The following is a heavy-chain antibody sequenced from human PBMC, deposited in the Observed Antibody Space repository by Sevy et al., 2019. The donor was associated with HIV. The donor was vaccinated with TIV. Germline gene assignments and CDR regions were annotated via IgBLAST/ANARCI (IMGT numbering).Heavy chain of an antibody. Sequence: GGSLRLSCAASGFTFSSYAMSWVRQAPGKGLEWVSTFSFGCGKINYADSVKGRFTISRDNSKNTLYLQMNSLRAEDTALYYCAREGCSKPHYYWGQGTLVTVSS. D-gene: IGHD2-2*01. CDR1: GFTFSSYA. V-gene: IGHV3-23*01. CDR3: AREGCSKPHYY. CDR2: FSFGCGKI. J-gene: IGHJ4*02.